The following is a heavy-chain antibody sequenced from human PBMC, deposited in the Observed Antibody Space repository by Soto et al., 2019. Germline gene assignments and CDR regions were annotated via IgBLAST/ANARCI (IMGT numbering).Heavy chain of an antibody. CDR2: IYYSDTT. J-gene: IGHJ5*02. CDR1: GDSINSGDYY. Sequence: TLSLTCTVSGDSINSGDYYWSWIRQTPGKGLEWIGYIYYSDTTYYNPSLKSRVTMSIDTSRNQFSLKLNSVTAADTAVYFCAREARSPYNWFEPSGQGTKVTVSS. CDR3: AREARSPYNWFEP. V-gene: IGHV4-30-4*01.